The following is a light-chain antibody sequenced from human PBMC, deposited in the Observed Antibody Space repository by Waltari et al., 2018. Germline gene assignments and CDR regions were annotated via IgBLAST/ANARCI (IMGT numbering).Light chain of an antibody. CDR1: KSVSSN. Sequence: ELVMTQSPATLSVSPGERATLSCRASKSVSSNLAWYQQKPGQAPRLLIYGASTRATGIPARFSGSGSGTEFTLTISSLQSEDFAVYYCQQYNNWPPWTFGQGTKVEIK. V-gene: IGKV3-15*01. CDR3: QQYNNWPPWT. J-gene: IGKJ1*01. CDR2: GAS.